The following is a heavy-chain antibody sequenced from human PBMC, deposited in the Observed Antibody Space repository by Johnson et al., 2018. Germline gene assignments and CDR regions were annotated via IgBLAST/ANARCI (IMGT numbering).Heavy chain of an antibody. Sequence: QVQLVQSGGGVVQPGRSLRLSCAASGFTFSTYGMHWVRQAPGKGLEWVAVISYDGSNKYSADSVKGRFTISRDNSKNTLYLQMNSLRAADTAVYYCARDPAVGGGDAFDIWGQGTMVTVSS. J-gene: IGHJ3*02. CDR2: ISYDGSNK. CDR3: ARDPAVGGGDAFDI. D-gene: IGHD6-19*01. CDR1: GFTFSTYG. V-gene: IGHV3-30*03.